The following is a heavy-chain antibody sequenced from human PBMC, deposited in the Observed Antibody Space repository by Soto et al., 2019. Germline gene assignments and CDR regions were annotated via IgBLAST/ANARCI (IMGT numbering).Heavy chain of an antibody. Sequence: EVQLLESGGGLVQPGGSLRLSCVGSGFTFSNYAMNWVRQTPGKGLEWVSGISGGGDRTFDADSVKGRFTISRDKSKNTVNLQMNSLRADDAAVYYCARKVLGSTSRPDWWYFDLWGRGTLVTVSS. D-gene: IGHD2-2*01. CDR1: GFTFSNYA. CDR3: ARKVLGSTSRPDWWYFDL. CDR2: ISGGGDRT. V-gene: IGHV3-23*01. J-gene: IGHJ2*01.